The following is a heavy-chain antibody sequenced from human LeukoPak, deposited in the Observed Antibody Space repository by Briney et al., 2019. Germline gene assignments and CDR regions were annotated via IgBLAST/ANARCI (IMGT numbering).Heavy chain of an antibody. Sequence: GGSLRLSCAASGFTVSSNYMSWVRQAPGKGLEWVSVIYSGGSTYYADSVKGRFTISRDNSKNTLYLQMNSLRAEDTAVYYCARAANYYDSSGYATPSGYFQHWGQGTLVTVSS. D-gene: IGHD3-22*01. CDR1: GFTVSSNY. V-gene: IGHV3-66*01. CDR2: IYSGGST. J-gene: IGHJ1*01. CDR3: ARAANYYDSSGYATPSGYFQH.